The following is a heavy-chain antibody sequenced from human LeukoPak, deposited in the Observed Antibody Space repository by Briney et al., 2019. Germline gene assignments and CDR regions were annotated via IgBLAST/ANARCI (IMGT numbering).Heavy chain of an antibody. D-gene: IGHD3-22*01. V-gene: IGHV4-59*01. CDR3: ARGKYYYDSSDYPEGIYYYGMDV. CDR1: GGSISSYY. Sequence: SETLSLTCTVSGGSISSYYWSWIRQPPGKGLEWIGYIYYSGSTNYNPSLKSRVTISVDTSKNQFSLKLSSVTAADTAVYYCARGKYYYDSSDYPEGIYYYGMDVWGQGTTVTVSS. CDR2: IYYSGST. J-gene: IGHJ6*02.